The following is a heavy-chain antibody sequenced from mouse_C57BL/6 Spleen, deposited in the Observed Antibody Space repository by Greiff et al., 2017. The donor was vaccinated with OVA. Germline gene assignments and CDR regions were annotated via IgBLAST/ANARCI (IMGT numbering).Heavy chain of an antibody. V-gene: IGHV1-81*01. CDR1: GYTFTSYG. Sequence: VQLQQSGAELARPGASVKLSCKASGYTFTSYGISWVKQRTGQGLEWIGEIYPRSGNTYYNEKFKGKATLTADKSSSNAYMELSSLTSEDAAVYFCARGDYYGSSPYAMDYWGQGTSVTVSS. CDR3: ARGDYYGSSPYAMDY. J-gene: IGHJ4*01. CDR2: IYPRSGNT. D-gene: IGHD1-1*01.